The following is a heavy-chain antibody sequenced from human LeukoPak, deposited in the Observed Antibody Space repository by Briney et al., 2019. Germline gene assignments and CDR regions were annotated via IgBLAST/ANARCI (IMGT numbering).Heavy chain of an antibody. CDR3: AKELSGGWPFDY. D-gene: IGHD6-19*01. CDR2: LSGIGDNT. CDR1: GFTFSSYA. V-gene: IGHV3-23*01. J-gene: IGHJ4*02. Sequence: GGSLRLSCAASGFTFSSYAMSWVRQAPGKGMEWVSGLSGIGDNTIYADSVKGRFTISRDNSKNTMFLQMNSLRAEDTAVYYCAKELSGGWPFDYWGQGALVTVSS.